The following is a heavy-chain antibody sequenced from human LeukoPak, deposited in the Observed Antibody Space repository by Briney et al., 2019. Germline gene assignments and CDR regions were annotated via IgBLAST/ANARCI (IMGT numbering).Heavy chain of an antibody. CDR2: ISYDGSNK. V-gene: IGHV3-30*18. D-gene: IGHD4-23*01. J-gene: IGHJ4*02. Sequence: GRSLRLSCAASGFTFSSYGMHWVRQAPGKGLEWVAVISYDGSNKYYADSVKGRFTISRDNPKNTLYLQMNSLRVEDTALYYCTKDLRYYYADNHSEMDEHDYWGQGTLVTVSS. CDR3: TKDLRYYYADNHSEMDEHDY. CDR1: GFTFSSYG.